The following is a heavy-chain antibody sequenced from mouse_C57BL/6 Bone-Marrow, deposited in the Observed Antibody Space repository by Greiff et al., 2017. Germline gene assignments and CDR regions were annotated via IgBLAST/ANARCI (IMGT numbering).Heavy chain of an antibody. CDR2: INTNNGGT. J-gene: IGHJ2*01. Sequence: VQLQQSGPELVKPGASVKISCKASGYTFTDFYMNWVKQSHGKSLEWIGDINTNNGGTSYNHKFKGKATLTVDKSSSTAYMELRSLTSEDSAVYYCARFYDWVYFDYWGQGTTLTVSS. CDR1: GYTFTDFY. D-gene: IGHD2-4*01. V-gene: IGHV1-26*01. CDR3: ARFYDWVYFDY.